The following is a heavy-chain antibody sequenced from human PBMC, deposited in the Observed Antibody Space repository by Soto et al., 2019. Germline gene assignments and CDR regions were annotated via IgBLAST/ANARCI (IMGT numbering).Heavy chain of an antibody. D-gene: IGHD1-7*01. CDR3: ARVNLDSVTGMGV. CDR2: IYNSGTT. V-gene: IGHV4-31*03. Sequence: QVHLQESGPGLVKPSQTLSLTCTVSGGSISDYWSWVRQHPGKGLEWIGYIYNSGTTYYNPSLKSRLTMSVDTSKNQFSLQLSSVTAADTAVYYCARVNLDSVTGMGVWGQGTTVTVSS. CDR1: GGSISDY. J-gene: IGHJ6*02.